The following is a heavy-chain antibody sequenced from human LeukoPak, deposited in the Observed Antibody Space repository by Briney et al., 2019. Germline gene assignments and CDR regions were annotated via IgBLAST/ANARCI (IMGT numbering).Heavy chain of an antibody. J-gene: IGHJ4*02. V-gene: IGHV3-7*01. CDR3: ARVIILTTVTVPFDY. CDR2: IEQDGSER. CDR1: GFTFSSYW. Sequence: GGSLRLSCAASGFTFSSYWMSWVRQAPGKGLEWVANIEQDGSERYYVDSVKGRFTISRDNAKNSLYLQMNSLRAEDTAVYYCARVIILTTVTVPFDYWGQGTLVTVSS. D-gene: IGHD4-17*01.